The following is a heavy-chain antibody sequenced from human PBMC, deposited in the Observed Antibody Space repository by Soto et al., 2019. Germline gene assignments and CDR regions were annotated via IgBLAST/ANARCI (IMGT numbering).Heavy chain of an antibody. J-gene: IGHJ4*02. CDR1: GGSFSGYY. D-gene: IGHD3-22*01. CDR2: INHSGST. V-gene: IGHV4-34*01. CDR3: ARLGAYYQALDS. Sequence: SETLSLTCAVYGGSFSGYYWTWIRQPPGTGLEWIGEINHSGSTNYNPSLKSRVTISLDTSKNQFSLKLSSVTAADTAVYYCARLGAYYQALDSWGQGTLVTVSS.